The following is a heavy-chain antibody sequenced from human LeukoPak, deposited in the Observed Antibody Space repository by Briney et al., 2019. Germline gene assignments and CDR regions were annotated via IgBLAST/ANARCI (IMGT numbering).Heavy chain of an antibody. V-gene: IGHV3-64*01. CDR2: ISSNGGST. D-gene: IGHD6-13*01. J-gene: IGHJ4*02. Sequence: GGSLRLSCAASGFTFSSYAMHWVRQAPGKGLEYVSAISSNGGSTCYANSVKGRFTISRDNSKNTLYLQMGSLRAEDMAVYYCARVWQQLGLDYWGQGTLVTVSS. CDR3: ARVWQQLGLDY. CDR1: GFTFSSYA.